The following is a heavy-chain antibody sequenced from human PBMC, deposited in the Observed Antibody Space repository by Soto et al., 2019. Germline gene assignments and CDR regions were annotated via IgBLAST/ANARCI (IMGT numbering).Heavy chain of an antibody. CDR1: GGSFSAYY. CDR3: ARGSVDTVDSSGFYEY. Sequence: SETLSLTCAVYGGSFSAYYWSWIRQPPGKGLEWIGEINHSGGTSYNPSLKSRVTISVDTSKSQFSLKLTSGTAADRAVYYCARGSVDTVDSSGFYEYWGKGTPVTAPQ. J-gene: IGHJ4*02. D-gene: IGHD3-22*01. CDR2: INHSGGT. V-gene: IGHV4-34*01.